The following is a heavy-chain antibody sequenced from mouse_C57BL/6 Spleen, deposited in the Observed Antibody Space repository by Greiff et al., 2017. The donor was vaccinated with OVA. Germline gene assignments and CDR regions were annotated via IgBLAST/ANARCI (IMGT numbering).Heavy chain of an antibody. Sequence: EVKLVESGPGLAKPSQTLSLTCSVTGYSITSDYWNWIRKFPGNKLEYMGYISYSGSTYYNPSLKSRISITRDTSKNQYYLQLNSVTTEDTATYYCARGEDYGSPYWYFDVWGTGTTVTVSS. CDR2: ISYSGST. CDR3: ARGEDYGSPYWYFDV. J-gene: IGHJ1*03. CDR1: GYSITSDY. D-gene: IGHD1-1*01. V-gene: IGHV3-8*01.